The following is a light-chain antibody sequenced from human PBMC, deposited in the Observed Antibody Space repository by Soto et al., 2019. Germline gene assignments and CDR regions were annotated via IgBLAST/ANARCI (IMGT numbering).Light chain of an antibody. Sequence: DMVMTQSPATLSVSPGERGTLACRSSQSVSTNLAWYQQKPGQAPRLLIYGASTRATGIPARFSGSGSGTEFTLTIDSLQSEDFAVYYCQQYGSSLITFGQGTRLEI. CDR1: QSVSTN. CDR2: GAS. V-gene: IGKV3-15*01. CDR3: QQYGSSLIT. J-gene: IGKJ5*01.